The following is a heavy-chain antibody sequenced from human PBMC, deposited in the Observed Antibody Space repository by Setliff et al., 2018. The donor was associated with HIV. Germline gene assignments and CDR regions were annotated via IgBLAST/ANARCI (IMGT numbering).Heavy chain of an antibody. V-gene: IGHV4-34*01. CDR2: INDSGDT. Sequence: PSETLSLTCGPYGGPLSGYCWTWIRQSPEKGLEWIGEINDSGDTKYNPSLMSRLSMSVEKSKNEFSLKVTSLTAADTAVYFCTRGPARRYPGSTVYGLWGQGTPVTVSS. CDR3: TRGPARRYPGSTVYGL. J-gene: IGHJ1*01. CDR1: GGPLSGYC. D-gene: IGHD1-26*01.